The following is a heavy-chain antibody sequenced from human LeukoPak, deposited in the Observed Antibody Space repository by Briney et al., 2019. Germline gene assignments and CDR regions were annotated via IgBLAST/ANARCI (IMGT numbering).Heavy chain of an antibody. D-gene: IGHD3-3*01. V-gene: IGHV1-69*05. Sequence: ASVKVSCKASGGTFSSYAISWVRRAPGQGLEWMGGIIPIFGTANYAQKFQGRVTITTDESTGTAYMELSSLRSEDTAVYYCARSIPGQDYDFWSGYYFDYWGQGTLVTVSS. J-gene: IGHJ4*02. CDR1: GGTFSSYA. CDR3: ARSIPGQDYDFWSGYYFDY. CDR2: IIPIFGTA.